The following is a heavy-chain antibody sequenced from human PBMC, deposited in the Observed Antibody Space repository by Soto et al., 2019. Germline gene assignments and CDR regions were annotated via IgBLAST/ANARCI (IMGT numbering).Heavy chain of an antibody. CDR2: FDPEDGET. CDR1: GYIFTAYY. V-gene: IGHV1-24*01. CDR3: ATGPRGYSSGWFAFDY. Sequence: ASVKVSCKTSGYIFTAYYIHWVRQAPGQGLEWMGGFDPEDGETIYAQKFQGRVTMTEDTSTDTAYMELSSLRSEDTAVYYCATGPRGYSSGWFAFDYWGQGTLVTVSS. J-gene: IGHJ4*02. D-gene: IGHD6-19*01.